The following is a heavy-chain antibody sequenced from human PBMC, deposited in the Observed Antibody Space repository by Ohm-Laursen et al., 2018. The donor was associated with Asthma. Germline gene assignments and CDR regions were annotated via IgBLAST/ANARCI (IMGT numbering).Heavy chain of an antibody. CDR1: GFSFHEYA. Sequence: SLRLSCAAFGFSFHEYAMHWVRQSPGKGLEWVSGISWNSGSIGYADSVKGRFTISRDNSKNTIYLQMNSLRAEDTAVYYCAISLTTPGAFDIWGQGTMITVSS. J-gene: IGHJ3*02. CDR2: ISWNSGSI. D-gene: IGHD1/OR15-1a*01. V-gene: IGHV3-9*01. CDR3: AISLTTPGAFDI.